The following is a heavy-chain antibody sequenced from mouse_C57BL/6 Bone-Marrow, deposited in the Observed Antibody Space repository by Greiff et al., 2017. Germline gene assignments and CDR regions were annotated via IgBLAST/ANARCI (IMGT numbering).Heavy chain of an antibody. V-gene: IGHV1-19*01. CDR1: GYTFTDYY. D-gene: IGHD1-1*01. Sequence: EVQLQQSGPVLVKPGASVKMSCKASGYTFTDYYMNWVKQSHGKSLEWIGVINPYNGGTSYNQKFKGKATLTVDKSSSTAYMELNSLTSEDSAVYYCARGPLIYYYGSSYWYFDGWGTGTTVTVSS. CDR3: ARGPLIYYYGSSYWYFDG. CDR2: INPYNGGT. J-gene: IGHJ1*03.